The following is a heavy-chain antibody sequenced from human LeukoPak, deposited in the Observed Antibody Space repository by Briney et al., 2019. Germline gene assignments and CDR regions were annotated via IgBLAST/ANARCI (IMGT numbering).Heavy chain of an antibody. Sequence: PSETLSLTCAVSVYSIRSGYYWGWIRQPPGKGLEWIGSIYHSGSTYYNPSLKSRVTISADTSKNQFSLKLSSVTAADTAIYYCARRYCSGGSCYPNDAFDVWDQGTMVTVSS. CDR3: ARRYCSGGSCYPNDAFDV. V-gene: IGHV4-38-2*01. D-gene: IGHD2-15*01. CDR2: IYHSGST. CDR1: VYSIRSGYY. J-gene: IGHJ3*01.